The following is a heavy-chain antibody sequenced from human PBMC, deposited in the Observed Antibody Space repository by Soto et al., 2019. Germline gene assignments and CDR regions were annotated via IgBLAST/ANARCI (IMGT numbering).Heavy chain of an antibody. V-gene: IGHV1-69*13. Sequence: ASVKVSCKVSGYTLTELSMHWVRQAPGKGLEWMGGIIPIFGTANYAQKFQGRVTITADESTSTAYMELSSLRSEDTAVYYCARDRAIAAAGKLDTDYWGQGTLVTVSS. CDR1: GYTLTELS. J-gene: IGHJ4*02. CDR3: ARDRAIAAAGKLDTDY. CDR2: IIPIFGTA. D-gene: IGHD6-13*01.